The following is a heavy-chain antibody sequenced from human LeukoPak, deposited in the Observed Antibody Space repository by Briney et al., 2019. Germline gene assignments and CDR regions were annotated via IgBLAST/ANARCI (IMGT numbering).Heavy chain of an antibody. V-gene: IGHV3-23*01. Sequence: GGSLRLSCAASGFTFSDYYMSWVRQAPGKGLEWVSAISGSGGSTYYADSVKGRFTISRDNSKNTLYLQMNSLRAEDTAVYYCAKDGSGSGTSFDYWGQGTLVTVSS. CDR1: GFTFSDYY. J-gene: IGHJ4*02. CDR3: AKDGSGSGTSFDY. CDR2: ISGSGGST. D-gene: IGHD3-10*01.